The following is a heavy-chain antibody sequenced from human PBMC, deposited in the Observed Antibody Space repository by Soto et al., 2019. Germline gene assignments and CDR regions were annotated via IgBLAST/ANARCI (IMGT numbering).Heavy chain of an antibody. V-gene: IGHV3-23*01. J-gene: IGHJ4*02. Sequence: GGSLRLSCAASGFTFSSYSTSWVRQAPGKGLEWVSGFRTSGDGGTTYYADSVKGRFTIPRDNSKNMLFLQMNSLRAEDTAIYYCAKKVNSGPGSQYFDYWGQGTLVTVSS. D-gene: IGHD3-10*01. CDR2: FRTSGDGGTT. CDR1: GFTFSSYS. CDR3: AKKVNSGPGSQYFDY.